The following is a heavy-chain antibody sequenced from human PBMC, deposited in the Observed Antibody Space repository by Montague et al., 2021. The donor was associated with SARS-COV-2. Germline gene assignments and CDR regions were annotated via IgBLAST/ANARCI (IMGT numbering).Heavy chain of an antibody. CDR1: GFSVSDSY. CDR3: ARGLQQRSNFDY. J-gene: IGHJ4*02. V-gene: IGHV3-53*01. D-gene: IGHD6-25*01. Sequence: YMSISWAASGFSVSDSYMSWVRQAPGKGPEWVSIIKAGNTYYTDSVKGRFTMSRDNSKNTLSLQMNSLRDEDTAVYYCARGLQQRSNFDYWGQGTLVTVSS. CDR2: IKAGNT.